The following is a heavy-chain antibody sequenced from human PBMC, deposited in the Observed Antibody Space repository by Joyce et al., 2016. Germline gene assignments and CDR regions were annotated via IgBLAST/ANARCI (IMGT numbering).Heavy chain of an antibody. D-gene: IGHD4-23*01. CDR3: ARRYYGGNSNWYFDL. CDR2: INTNGGTI. CDR1: GLTLNNYI. J-gene: IGHJ2*01. V-gene: IGHV3-64*02. Sequence: EEQLVESGEGLVQPGGSLRLSCAASGLTLNNYIMYWVRQGAGKRLEYVSSINTNGGTIDYAASVKGRFTISRDNSKNTLNLQMGSLRVDDMAVYYCARRYYGGNSNWYFDLWGRGILVTVSS.